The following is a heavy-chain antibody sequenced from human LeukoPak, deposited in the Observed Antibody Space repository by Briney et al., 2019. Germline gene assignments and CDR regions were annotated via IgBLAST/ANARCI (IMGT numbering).Heavy chain of an antibody. J-gene: IGHJ5*02. D-gene: IGHD3-16*01. CDR2: ITYSGGST. CDR1: GFTFGSYA. Sequence: GGSLRLSCAASGFTFGSYAMSWVRQAPGKGLEWVSTITYSGGSTYYADSVKGRFTISRDNSKNTLYLQMNSLRAEDTAVYYCAEADGPYSAMTTWGQGTLVTVSS. V-gene: IGHV3-23*01. CDR3: AEADGPYSAMTT.